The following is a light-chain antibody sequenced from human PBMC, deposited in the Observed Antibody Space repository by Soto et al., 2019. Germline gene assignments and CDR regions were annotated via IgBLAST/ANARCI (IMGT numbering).Light chain of an antibody. CDR1: DSNIGSQT. CDR3: CSYTVGDKVI. CDR2: SND. V-gene: IGLV1-44*01. Sequence: QSVLTQPPSASGTPGQRVTMSCSGSDSNIGSQTVNWYQHLPGTAPKLLIHSNDLRLSGVPDRFSGSKSGTSASLAISGLQSEDEADYFCCSYTVGDKVIFGGGTKLTVL. J-gene: IGLJ2*01.